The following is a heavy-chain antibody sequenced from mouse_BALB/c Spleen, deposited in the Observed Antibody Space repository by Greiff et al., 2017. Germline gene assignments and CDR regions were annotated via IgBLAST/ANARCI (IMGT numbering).Heavy chain of an antibody. V-gene: IGHV14-1*02. D-gene: IGHD1-1*01. Sequence: VQLQQSGAELVRSGASVKLSCTASGFNIKDYYMHWVKQRPEQGLEWIGWIDPENGNTKYDPKFQGKATITADTSSNTAYLQLSSLTSEDTAVYYCAYYYGSSYVRFAYWGQGTLVTVSA. J-gene: IGHJ3*01. CDR3: AYYYGSSYVRFAY. CDR2: IDPENGNT. CDR1: GFNIKDYY.